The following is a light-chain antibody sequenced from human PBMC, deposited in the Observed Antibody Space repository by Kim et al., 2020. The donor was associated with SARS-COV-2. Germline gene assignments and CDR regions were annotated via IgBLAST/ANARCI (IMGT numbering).Light chain of an antibody. CDR2: AAS. Sequence: AIQMTQSPSSLSASTGDRVTITCPASQAIRNELGWYQQKPGKAPKVLIYAASTLQSGVSSRFSGSGSGTDFTLTISSLQPEDFATYYCLQDSRYPRTFGQGTKVDIK. V-gene: IGKV1-6*01. CDR1: QAIRNE. J-gene: IGKJ1*01. CDR3: LQDSRYPRT.